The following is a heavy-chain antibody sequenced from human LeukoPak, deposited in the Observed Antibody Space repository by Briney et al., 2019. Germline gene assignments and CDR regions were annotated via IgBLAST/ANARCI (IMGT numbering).Heavy chain of an antibody. Sequence: SETLSLTCSVSGGSISSYYWSWIRQAPGKGLEYIGCIYDSGSTNYNPSLKSRVTIAVDTSKNQFSLKLSSVTAADTAVYYCASTDYYYYYGMDVWGQGTTVTVSS. CDR1: GGSISSYY. CDR2: IYDSGST. J-gene: IGHJ6*02. CDR3: ASTDYYYYYGMDV. V-gene: IGHV4-59*12.